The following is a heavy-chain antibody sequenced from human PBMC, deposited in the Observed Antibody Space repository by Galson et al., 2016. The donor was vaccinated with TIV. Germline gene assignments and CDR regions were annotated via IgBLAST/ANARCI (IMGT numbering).Heavy chain of an antibody. V-gene: IGHV3-23*01. CDR2: ILGTGDTT. CDR3: AKGDITKVRGGSYDF. D-gene: IGHD3-10*01. CDR1: GLSVSTNY. Sequence: SLRLSCAASGLSVSTNYMTWVRQAPGKGLEWVSGILGTGDTTYYADSVKGRFTISRDNSKNTLYLKINSLRDDDTALYYLAKGDITKVRGGSYDFWGQGTLVTVSS. J-gene: IGHJ4*02.